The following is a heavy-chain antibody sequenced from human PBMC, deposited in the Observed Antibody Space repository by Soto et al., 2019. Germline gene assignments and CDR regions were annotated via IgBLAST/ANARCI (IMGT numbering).Heavy chain of an antibody. V-gene: IGHV4-59*01. Sequence: SETLSLTCTVSGGSISSYYWSWIRQPPGKGLEWIGYIYYSGSTNYNPSLKSRVTISVDTSKNQFSLKLSSVTAADTAVYYCAREAVGATGGVDYWGQGTLVTVSS. CDR1: GGSISSYY. D-gene: IGHD1-26*01. CDR3: AREAVGATGGVDY. J-gene: IGHJ4*02. CDR2: IYYSGST.